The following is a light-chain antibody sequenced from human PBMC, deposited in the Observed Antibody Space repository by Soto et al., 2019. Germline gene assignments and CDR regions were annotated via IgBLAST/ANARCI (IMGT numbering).Light chain of an antibody. CDR3: QQTSTAPFT. Sequence: DIELTQSPSSLSASVGDRVTIACRSSQNINIYLNWYQQKPGNAPKLLIFESSSLQSGVPSRFSGSGSRRDFTLTISSLQREDCATYFCQQTSTAPFTFGPGTKVDI. CDR1: QNINIY. CDR2: ESS. V-gene: IGKV1-39*01. J-gene: IGKJ3*01.